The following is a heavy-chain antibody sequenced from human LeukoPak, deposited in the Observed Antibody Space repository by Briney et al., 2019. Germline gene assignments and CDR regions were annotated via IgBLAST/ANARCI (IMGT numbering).Heavy chain of an antibody. J-gene: IGHJ6*03. Sequence: GASVEVSCTASGYTFTIYAMNWVRQAPGQGLEWMGWINTNTGNPTYTQGFTGRFVFSLDTSVSTAYLQISSLKADDTAVYYCARERNDCYGSSGCVGDSYMDVWGKGTTVTVSS. CDR1: GYTFTIYA. V-gene: IGHV7-4-1*02. D-gene: IGHD3-22*01. CDR2: INTNTGNP. CDR3: ARERNDCYGSSGCVGDSYMDV.